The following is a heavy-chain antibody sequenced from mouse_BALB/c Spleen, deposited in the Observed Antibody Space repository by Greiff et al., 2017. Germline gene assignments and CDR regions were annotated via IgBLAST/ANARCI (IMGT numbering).Heavy chain of an antibody. CDR2: INPGSGGT. CDR3: ARGIYYDYDGLYYAMDY. V-gene: IGHV1-54*01. J-gene: IGHJ4*01. CDR1: GYAFTNYL. Sequence: QVQLQQSGAELVRPGTSVKVSCKASGYAFTNYLIEWVKQRPGQGLEWIGVINPGSGGTNYNEKFKGKATLTADKSSSTAYMQLSSLTSDDSAVYFCARGIYYDYDGLYYAMDYWGQGTSVTVSS. D-gene: IGHD2-4*01.